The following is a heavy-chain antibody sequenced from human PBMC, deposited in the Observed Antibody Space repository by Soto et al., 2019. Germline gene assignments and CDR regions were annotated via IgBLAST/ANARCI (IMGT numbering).Heavy chain of an antibody. CDR2: ISAYNGNT. CDR1: GYTFTSYG. V-gene: IGHV1-18*01. J-gene: IGHJ4*02. Sequence: ASVKVSCKASGYTFTSYGISWVRQAPGQGLEWMGWISAYNGNTNYAQKLQGRVTMTTDTSTSTAYMELRSLRSDDTAVYYCARPRGPFARSYYNDLDYWGQGTLVTVSS. D-gene: IGHD3-10*01. CDR3: ARPRGPFARSYYNDLDY.